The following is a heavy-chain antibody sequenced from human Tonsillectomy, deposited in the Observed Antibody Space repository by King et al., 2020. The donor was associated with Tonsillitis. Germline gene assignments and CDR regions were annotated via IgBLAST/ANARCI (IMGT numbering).Heavy chain of an antibody. CDR2: LYPDDSDA. Sequence: VQLVESGAEVKKPGESLKISCKGSGYIFANYWIGWVRQLPGKGLEWMGILYPDDSDARYSPSFQGQVTFSADKSINTAYLQWSSLKASDTAIYYCARHDRGGGSTASFDNWGQGTLVTVSS. J-gene: IGHJ4*02. CDR3: ARHDRGGGSTASFDN. V-gene: IGHV5-51*01. D-gene: IGHD3-16*01. CDR1: GYIFANYW.